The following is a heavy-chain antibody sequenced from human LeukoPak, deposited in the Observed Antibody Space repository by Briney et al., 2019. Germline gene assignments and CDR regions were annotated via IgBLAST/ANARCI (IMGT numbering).Heavy chain of an antibody. D-gene: IGHD3-22*01. Sequence: TGGSLTLSCAASGFTFSSYAMSWVRQAPGKGLEWVSAISGSGGSTYYADSVKGRFTISRDNSKNTLYLQMNSLRAEDTAVYYCAKSSGVTMIVVVITTPLDYWGQGTLVTVSS. J-gene: IGHJ4*02. CDR1: GFTFSSYA. CDR3: AKSSGVTMIVVVITTPLDY. CDR2: ISGSGGST. V-gene: IGHV3-23*01.